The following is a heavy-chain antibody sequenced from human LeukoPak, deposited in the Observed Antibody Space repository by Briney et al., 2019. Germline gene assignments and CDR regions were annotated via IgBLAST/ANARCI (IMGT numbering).Heavy chain of an antibody. CDR1: GFTFSSYA. D-gene: IGHD2-2*01. Sequence: GGSLRLSCAASGFTFSSYAMSWVRQAPGKGLEWVSAISGSGGSTYYADSVKGRFTISRDNSKNTLYLQMNSLRAEDTAVYYCATIVVVPAETPYYFDYWGQGTLVTVSS. CDR3: ATIVVVPAETPYYFDY. V-gene: IGHV3-23*01. CDR2: ISGSGGST. J-gene: IGHJ4*02.